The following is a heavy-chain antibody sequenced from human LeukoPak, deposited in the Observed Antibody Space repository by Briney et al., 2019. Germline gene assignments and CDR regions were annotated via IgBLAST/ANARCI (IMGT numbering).Heavy chain of an antibody. Sequence: SETLSLTCTVSGGSISSGSYYWSWIRQPAGKGLEWIGRIYTSGSTNYNPSLKSRVTISVDTSKNQFSLKLSSVTAADTAVYYCARRVVVAAAFDYWGQGTLVTVSS. CDR3: ARRVVVAAAFDY. CDR1: GGSISSGSYY. J-gene: IGHJ4*02. D-gene: IGHD2-15*01. CDR2: IYTSGST. V-gene: IGHV4-61*02.